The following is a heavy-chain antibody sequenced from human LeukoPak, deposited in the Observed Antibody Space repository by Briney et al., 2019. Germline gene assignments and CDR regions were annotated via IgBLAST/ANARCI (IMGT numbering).Heavy chain of an antibody. CDR3: ATSDDSSGSD. V-gene: IGHV3-7*01. Sequence: TGGSLRLSCAASGFTFSGYWMSWVRQAPGKGLEWVANINLDGSVIHYVDSAKGRFTISRDNAKNSLYLQMSYPRAEDTALYYCATSDDSSGSDWGQGTLVTVSS. CDR1: GFTFSGYW. J-gene: IGHJ4*02. CDR2: INLDGSVI. D-gene: IGHD3-22*01.